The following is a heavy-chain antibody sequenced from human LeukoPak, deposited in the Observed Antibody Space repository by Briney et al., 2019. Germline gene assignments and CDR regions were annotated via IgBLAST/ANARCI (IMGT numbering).Heavy chain of an antibody. CDR2: ISGSGGSI. J-gene: IGHJ4*02. D-gene: IGHD3-16*01. CDR3: GIKIPFGGVDHDFDY. Sequence: GGSLRLSCVASGFTFSNYAMSWVRQAPGKGLEWVSSISGSGGSIYYADSVKGRFTISRDNSKNTLYLQMHSLRAEDTAVYYCGIKIPFGGVDHDFDYWGQGTLVTVSS. V-gene: IGHV3-23*01. CDR1: GFTFSNYA.